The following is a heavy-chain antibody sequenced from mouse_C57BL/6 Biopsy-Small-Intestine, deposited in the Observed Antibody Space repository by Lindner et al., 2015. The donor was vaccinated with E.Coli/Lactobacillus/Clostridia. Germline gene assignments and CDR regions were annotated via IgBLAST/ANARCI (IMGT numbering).Heavy chain of an antibody. J-gene: IGHJ3*01. CDR2: IMPIINKP. CDR3: AKHDYGSGSSPRGGWFDP. Sequence: SVKVSCKVSGDTFSSYAISWVRQAPGQGLEWMGGIMPIINKPDYAQKFQGRLTITADKSTSTHYVDLRSLKSDDTAVYYCAKHDYGSGSSPRGGWFDPWGQGTLVTVS. D-gene: IGHD2-2*01. CDR1: GDTFSSYA. V-gene: IGHV1-81*01.